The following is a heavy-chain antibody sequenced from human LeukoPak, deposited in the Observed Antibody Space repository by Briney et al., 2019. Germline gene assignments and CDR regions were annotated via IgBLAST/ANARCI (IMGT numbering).Heavy chain of an antibody. CDR3: AREGSGYFY. V-gene: IGHV3-21*01. Sequence: GGYLRLSCAASGFTFSTYSMNWVRQAPGKGLEWVSSISSGSSFIYYADSVKGRFTISRDNSKNSLFLQMNSLRAEDTAVYYCAREGSGYFYWGQGTLVTVSS. J-gene: IGHJ4*02. CDR1: GFTFSTYS. D-gene: IGHD3-22*01. CDR2: ISSGSSFI.